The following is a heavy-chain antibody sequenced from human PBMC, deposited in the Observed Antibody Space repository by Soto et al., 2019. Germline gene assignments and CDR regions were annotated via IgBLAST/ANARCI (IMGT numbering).Heavy chain of an antibody. CDR1: GLTFSTYA. D-gene: IGHD1-1*01. CDR2: ISGFGGST. Sequence: PGGSLRLSCAASGLTFSTYAMSWVRQAPGKGLEWVSAISGFGGSTYYAGSVRGRFTISRDNSKNTVYLQMNSLRAEDTAVYFCAKGWTANWNSWVHWGQGTLVTVSS. CDR3: AKGWTANWNSWVH. J-gene: IGHJ4*02. V-gene: IGHV3-23*01.